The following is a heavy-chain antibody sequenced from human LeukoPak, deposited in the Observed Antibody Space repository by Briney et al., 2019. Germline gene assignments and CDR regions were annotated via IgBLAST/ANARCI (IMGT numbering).Heavy chain of an antibody. CDR2: INGDGSST. J-gene: IGHJ4*02. D-gene: IGHD2-15*01. CDR3: ARDHLSGAYCSGGSCYPDY. V-gene: IGHV3-74*03. Sequence: GRSLRLSCAASGFTFSSYAMHWVRQAPGKGLVWVSRINGDGSSTTYADSVKGRFTISRDNAKNTLYLQMSSLRAEDTAVYYCARDHLSGAYCSGGSCYPDYWGQGTLVTVSS. CDR1: GFTFSSYA.